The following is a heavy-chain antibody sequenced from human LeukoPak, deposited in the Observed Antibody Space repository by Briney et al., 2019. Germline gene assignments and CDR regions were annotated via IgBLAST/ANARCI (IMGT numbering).Heavy chain of an antibody. CDR3: ARGWKYYYYMDV. V-gene: IGHV4-34*01. CDR1: GGSFSGYY. Sequence: PSETLSLTCAVYGGSFSGYYWSWIRQPPGKGLEWIGEINHSGSTNYNPSLKSRVTISVDTSKNQFSLKLSSATAADTAVYYCARGWKYYYYMDVWGKGTTVTVSS. CDR2: INHSGST. J-gene: IGHJ6*03. D-gene: IGHD1-1*01.